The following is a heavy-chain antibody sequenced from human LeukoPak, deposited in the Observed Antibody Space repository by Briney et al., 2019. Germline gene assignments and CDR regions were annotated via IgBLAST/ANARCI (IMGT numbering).Heavy chain of an antibody. D-gene: IGHD6-13*01. CDR2: ISSSSSYI. V-gene: IGHV3-21*01. CDR3: AMSGSSSWFVEDAFDI. CDR1: GFTFSSYE. J-gene: IGHJ3*02. Sequence: PGGSLRLSCAASGFTFSSYEMNWVRQAPGKGLEWVSSISSSSSYIYYADSVKGRFTISRDNAKNSLYLQMNSLRAEDTAVYYCAMSGSSSWFVEDAFDIWGQGTMVTVSS.